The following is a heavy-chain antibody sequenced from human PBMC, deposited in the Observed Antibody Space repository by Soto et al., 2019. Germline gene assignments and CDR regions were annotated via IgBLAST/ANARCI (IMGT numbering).Heavy chain of an antibody. CDR3: ARVGYSYGSYYYYGMDV. Sequence: PSETLSLTCAVSGGSISSSNWWSWVRQPPGKGLEWIGEIYHSGSTNYNPSLKSRVTISVDKSKDQCSLKLSSVTAADTAVYYCARVGYSYGSYYYYGMDVWGQGTTVTVSS. D-gene: IGHD5-18*01. V-gene: IGHV4-4*02. CDR2: IYHSGST. J-gene: IGHJ6*02. CDR1: GGSISSSNW.